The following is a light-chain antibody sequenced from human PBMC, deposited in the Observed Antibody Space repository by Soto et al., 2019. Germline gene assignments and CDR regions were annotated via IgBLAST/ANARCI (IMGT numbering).Light chain of an antibody. CDR2: GAS. CDR1: QSVSSSY. J-gene: IGKJ2*01. V-gene: IGKV3-20*01. CDR3: QQYGSSPPYT. Sequence: EIVLTQSPGTLSLSPGERATLSCRASQSVSSSYLAWYQQKPGQAPRLLIYGASSRATGIPDRFSGSGSGTDFTLTISRLEPEDFAVYYCQQYGSSPPYTFGQGTKLHIK.